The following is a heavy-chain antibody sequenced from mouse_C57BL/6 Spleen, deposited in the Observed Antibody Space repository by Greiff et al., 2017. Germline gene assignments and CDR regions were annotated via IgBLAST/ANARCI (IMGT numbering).Heavy chain of an antibody. J-gene: IGHJ2*01. CDR3: AREKGYFDY. CDR2: ISYDGSN. CDR1: GYSITSGYY. Sequence: EVQLQESGPGLVKPSQSLSLTCSVTGYSITSGYYWNWIRQFPGNKLEWMGYISYDGSNNYNPSLKNRISITRDTSKNQFFLKLNALTTEDTATYYCAREKGYFDYWGQGTTLTVSS. V-gene: IGHV3-6*01.